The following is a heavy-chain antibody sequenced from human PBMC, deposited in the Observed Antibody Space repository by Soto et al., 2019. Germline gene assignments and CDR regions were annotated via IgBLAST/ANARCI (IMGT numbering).Heavy chain of an antibody. Sequence: PSQTLSLTCVISGDNVSTNSAGWNWIRQSPSRGLEWLGRTYYRSKWYHDYAVSVKGRITVHPDTSKNQFSLQLNSVTPEDTGVYHCVRNSWNAPPAFDLWGQGDQVTVSS. CDR2: TYYRSKWYH. J-gene: IGHJ4*02. CDR1: GDNVSTNSAG. D-gene: IGHD1-1*01. CDR3: VRNSWNAPPAFDL. V-gene: IGHV6-1*01.